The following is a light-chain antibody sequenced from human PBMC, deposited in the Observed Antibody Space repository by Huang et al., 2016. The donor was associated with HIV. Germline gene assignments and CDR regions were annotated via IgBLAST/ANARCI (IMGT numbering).Light chain of an antibody. CDR2: YAS. CDR3: HQSSSLPYT. V-gene: IGKV6-21*01. CDR1: QGIGSS. J-gene: IGKJ2*01. Sequence: EIVLTQSPDFQSVTPKEKVTITCRASQGIGSSLHWYQQKPDQSPKLLIKYASPAFSGVPSRVSGRGSGTDFTLTIKSLEAEDAATYYCHQSSSLPYTFGQGTKLEIK.